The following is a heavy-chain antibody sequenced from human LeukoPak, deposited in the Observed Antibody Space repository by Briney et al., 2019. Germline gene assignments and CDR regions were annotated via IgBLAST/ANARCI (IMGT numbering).Heavy chain of an antibody. CDR2: IYYSGST. CDR1: GGSISSGGYY. V-gene: IGHV4-61*08. CDR3: ARGRSWSYFDY. D-gene: IGHD1-26*01. Sequence: SQTLSLTCTVSGGSISSGGYYWSWIRQPPGKGLEWIGYIYYSGSTNYNPSLKSRVSISVDTSKNQFSLKLSSVTAADTAVYYCARGRSWSYFDYWGQGTLVTVSS. J-gene: IGHJ4*02.